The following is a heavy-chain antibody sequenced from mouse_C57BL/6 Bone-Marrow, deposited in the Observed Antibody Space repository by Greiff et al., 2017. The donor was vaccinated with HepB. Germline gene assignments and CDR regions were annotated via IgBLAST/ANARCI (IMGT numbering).Heavy chain of an antibody. CDR2: IDPSDSYT. J-gene: IGHJ2*01. V-gene: IGHV1-50*01. CDR1: GYTFTSYW. CDR3: ARSEGWLLLGFDY. Sequence: QVQLQQPGAELVKPGASVKLSCKASGYTFTSYWMQWVKQRPGQGLEWIGEIDPSDSYTNYNQKFKGKATLTVDTSSSTAYMQLSSLTSEDSAVYYCARSEGWLLLGFDYWGQGTTLTVSS. D-gene: IGHD2-3*01.